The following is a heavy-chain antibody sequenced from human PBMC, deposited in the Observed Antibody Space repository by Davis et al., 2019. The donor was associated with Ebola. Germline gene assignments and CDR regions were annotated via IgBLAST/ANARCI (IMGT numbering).Heavy chain of an antibody. V-gene: IGHV3-23*01. J-gene: IGHJ6*04. CDR1: GFTFSGYA. CDR2: LGTSADT. CDR3: AKDILTGYSIPGGMDV. Sequence: GGSLRLSCAASGFTFSGYAMSWVRQAPGKGLEWVSTLGTSADTYYADSVKGRFTISRDNSKNTLYLQMNSLRAEDTAVYYCAKDILTGYSIPGGMDVWGKGTTVTVSS. D-gene: IGHD6-13*01.